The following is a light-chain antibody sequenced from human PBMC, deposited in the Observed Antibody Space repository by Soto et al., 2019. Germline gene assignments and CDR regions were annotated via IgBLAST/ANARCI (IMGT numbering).Light chain of an antibody. J-gene: IGKJ1*01. CDR3: QQYGSSPTWT. Sequence: EIVLTQSPATLSVSPGERATLSCRTSQSVGSNLAWYQQTPGQAPRLLIYGASTRASGIPDRFSGSGSGTDFTLTISRLEPEDSAVYYCQQYGSSPTWTSGQGTKVDI. CDR1: QSVGSN. V-gene: IGKV3-20*01. CDR2: GAS.